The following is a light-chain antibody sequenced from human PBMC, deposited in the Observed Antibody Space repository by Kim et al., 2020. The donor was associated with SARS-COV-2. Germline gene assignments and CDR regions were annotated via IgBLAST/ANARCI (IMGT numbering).Light chain of an antibody. Sequence: PGGAGTLTGGSSTGAVTSGHQPYWFEQKPDQAPRTVIYDTTNKQFWTPARFSGSLLGGKAALTLSGALPEDEAEYYCLLSYSGGRVFGGGTQLTVL. CDR2: DTT. J-gene: IGLJ2*01. V-gene: IGLV7-46*01. CDR3: LLSYSGGRV. CDR1: TGAVTSGHQ.